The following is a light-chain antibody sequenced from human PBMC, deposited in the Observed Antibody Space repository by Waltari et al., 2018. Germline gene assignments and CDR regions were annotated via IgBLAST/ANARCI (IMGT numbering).Light chain of an antibody. CDR3: QQSYSAPRT. CDR2: GAS. J-gene: IGKJ2*01. V-gene: IGKV1-39*01. CDR1: QSIGTF. Sequence: DIQMTQSPSSLSASVGDRVTITCRASQSIGTFLNLYQQKPGTAPTVLIYGASSLQSGVPSRFSGSGSGTDFTLTISSLHPEDFATYYCQQSYSAPRTFGQGTKLEIK.